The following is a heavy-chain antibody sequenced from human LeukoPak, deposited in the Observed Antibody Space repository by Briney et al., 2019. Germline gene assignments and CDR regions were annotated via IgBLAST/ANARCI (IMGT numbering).Heavy chain of an antibody. J-gene: IGHJ4*02. CDR2: IWHDGSHK. CDR3: AKDGDY. Sequence: GGSLRLSCAASGFTFSTYGMHWVRQAPGKGLEWVTVIWHDGSHKDYADSVKGRFTISRDNSKNTLYLQMNSLRAEDTAVYYCAKDGDYWGQGTLVTVSS. V-gene: IGHV3-30*02. CDR1: GFTFSTYG.